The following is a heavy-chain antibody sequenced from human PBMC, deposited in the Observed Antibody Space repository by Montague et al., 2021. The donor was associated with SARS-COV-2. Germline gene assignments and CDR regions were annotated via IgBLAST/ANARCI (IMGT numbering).Heavy chain of an antibody. CDR2: IYYSGST. CDR1: GGSISSSSSY. J-gene: IGHJ6*02. CDR3: ARDIRIPMLIVIQGYGMDV. V-gene: IGHV4-39*07. Sequence: SETLSLTCTVSGGSISSSSSYWGWIRQPPGMGLEWIGSIYYSGSTYYSPSLKSRITISVDTSKNQFSLRLTSVTAPDTAVYYCARDIRIPMLIVIQGYGMDVWGQGTTVTVSS. D-gene: IGHD3-22*01.